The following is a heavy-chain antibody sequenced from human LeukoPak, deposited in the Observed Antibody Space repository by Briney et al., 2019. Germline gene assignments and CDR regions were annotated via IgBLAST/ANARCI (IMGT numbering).Heavy chain of an antibody. Sequence: PGGSLRLSCAASGFTFSSYGMHWVRQAPGTGLEWVAFIRYDGSIKYYADSVKGRFTISRDNSKNTLYLQMNSLRPEDTALYYCAKTGYNNYWYWFDPWGQGTLVTVSS. V-gene: IGHV3-30*02. CDR1: GFTFSSYG. J-gene: IGHJ5*02. CDR2: IRYDGSIK. D-gene: IGHD1-14*01. CDR3: AKTGYNNYWYWFDP.